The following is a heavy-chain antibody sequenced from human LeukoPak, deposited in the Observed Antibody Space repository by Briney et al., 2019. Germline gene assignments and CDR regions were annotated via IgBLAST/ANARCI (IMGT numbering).Heavy chain of an antibody. J-gene: IGHJ4*02. D-gene: IGHD2-15*01. CDR3: AKVGWGCSGGSCYYFDY. Sequence: GGSLRLSRAASGFTFSSYAMSWVRQAPGKGLEWVSAISGSGGSTYYADSVEGRFTISRDNSKNTLYLQMNSLRAEDTAVYYCAKVGWGCSGGSCYYFDYWGQGTLVTVSS. CDR2: ISGSGGST. V-gene: IGHV3-23*01. CDR1: GFTFSSYA.